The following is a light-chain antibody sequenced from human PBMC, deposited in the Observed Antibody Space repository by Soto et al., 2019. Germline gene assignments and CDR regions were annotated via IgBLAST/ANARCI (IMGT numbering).Light chain of an antibody. J-gene: IGKJ1*01. Sequence: EIVLTQSPATLSLPPGERATLSCRASRSVSSYLAWYQQKAGQAPRLLIYEASNRATGIPARFSGSGSGTDFTLTISSLKAEDFAVYYCQQRSYWLWTCGQGTKVEIK. CDR2: EAS. CDR1: RSVSSY. CDR3: QQRSYWLWT. V-gene: IGKV3-11*01.